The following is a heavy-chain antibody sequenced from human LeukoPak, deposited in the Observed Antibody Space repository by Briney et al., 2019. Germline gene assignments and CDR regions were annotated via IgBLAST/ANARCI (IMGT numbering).Heavy chain of an antibody. D-gene: IGHD3-10*02. CDR3: AELGITMIGGV. CDR1: GFTFSRYW. V-gene: IGHV3-21*01. J-gene: IGHJ6*04. CDR2: ISSSSSYI. Sequence: PGGSLRLSCSASGFTFSRYWMSWVRQAPGKGLEWVSSISSSSSYIYYADSVKGRFTISRDNAKNSLYLQMNSLRAEDTAVYYCAELGITMIGGVWGKGTTVTISS.